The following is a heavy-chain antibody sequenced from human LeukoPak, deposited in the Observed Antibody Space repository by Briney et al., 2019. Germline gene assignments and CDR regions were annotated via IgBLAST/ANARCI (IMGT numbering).Heavy chain of an antibody. Sequence: GGSLRLSCAASGFTVSSNYMSWVRQAPGKGLEWVSAISGSGGSTYYADSVKGRFTISRDNSKNTLYLQMNSLRGEDTAVYYCAKDQIRDYYGSSGYLAIDYWGQGTLVTVSS. CDR3: AKDQIRDYYGSSGYLAIDY. CDR2: ISGSGGST. J-gene: IGHJ4*02. D-gene: IGHD3-22*01. V-gene: IGHV3-23*01. CDR1: GFTVSSNY.